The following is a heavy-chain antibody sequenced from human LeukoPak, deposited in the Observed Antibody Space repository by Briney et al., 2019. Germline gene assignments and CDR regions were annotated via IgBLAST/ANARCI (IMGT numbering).Heavy chain of an antibody. D-gene: IGHD1-1*01. CDR3: ATRGDWNDVWFDP. Sequence: SGTLSLTCGVSGDSISSTNWWTWVRQPPGKGLEWIGEIYHSGDTKYNPSLKSRVTISADKSKNQFSLKLTSVTAADTAVYYCATRGDWNDVWFDPWGQGTLVAVSS. CDR2: IYHSGDT. J-gene: IGHJ5*02. CDR1: GDSISSTNW. V-gene: IGHV4-4*02.